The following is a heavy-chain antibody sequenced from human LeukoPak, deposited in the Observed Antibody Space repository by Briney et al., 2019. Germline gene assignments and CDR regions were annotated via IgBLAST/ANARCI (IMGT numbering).Heavy chain of an antibody. Sequence: PGGSLRLSCAASEFTFSSYEMNWVRQAPGKGLEWVAVIWYDGSNKYYADSVKGRCTISRDNSKNTLYLQMNSLRAEDTAVYYCARDRVLMVYATDAFDIWGQGTMVTVSS. D-gene: IGHD2-8*01. V-gene: IGHV3-33*08. CDR2: IWYDGSNK. J-gene: IGHJ3*02. CDR1: EFTFSSYE. CDR3: ARDRVLMVYATDAFDI.